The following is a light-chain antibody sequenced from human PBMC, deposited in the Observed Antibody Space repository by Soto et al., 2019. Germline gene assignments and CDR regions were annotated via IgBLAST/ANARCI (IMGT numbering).Light chain of an antibody. Sequence: DIQMTQSPSSLSASIGDGVTITCRASQDISNYLAWYQRHPGKPPKLLIHGASTLQSGVPSRFSGSGSGTHFSLSIRSLQPDDVAIYYCQTYNSVPWTFGQGTKVELK. V-gene: IGKV1-27*01. CDR1: QDISNY. J-gene: IGKJ1*01. CDR2: GAS. CDR3: QTYNSVPWT.